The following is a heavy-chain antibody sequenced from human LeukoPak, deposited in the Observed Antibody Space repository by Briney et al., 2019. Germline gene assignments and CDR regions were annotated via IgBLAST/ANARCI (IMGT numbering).Heavy chain of an antibody. CDR2: INHSGST. D-gene: IGHD2-2*01. Sequence: SETLSLTCAVYGGSFSGYYWSWIRQAPGKGLEWIGEINHSGSTNYNPSLKSRVTISVDTSKNQFSLKLSSVTAADTAVYYCARISCVNCSSTSCAPGNGMDVWGKGTTVTVSS. CDR3: ARISCVNCSSTSCAPGNGMDV. V-gene: IGHV4-34*01. J-gene: IGHJ6*04. CDR1: GGSFSGYY.